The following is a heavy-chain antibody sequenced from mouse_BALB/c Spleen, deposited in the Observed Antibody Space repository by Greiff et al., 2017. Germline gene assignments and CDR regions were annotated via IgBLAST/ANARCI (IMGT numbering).Heavy chain of an antibody. CDR2: ISSGGSYT. Sequence: EVQGVESGGGLVKPGGSLKLSCAASGFTFSSYAMSWVRQSPEKRLEWVAEISSGGSYTYYPDTVTGRFTISRDNAKNTLYLEMSSLRSEDTAMYYCASYYGKRAWFAYWGQGTLVTVSA. CDR1: GFTFSSYA. CDR3: ASYYGKRAWFAY. D-gene: IGHD2-10*01. J-gene: IGHJ3*01. V-gene: IGHV5-9-4*01.